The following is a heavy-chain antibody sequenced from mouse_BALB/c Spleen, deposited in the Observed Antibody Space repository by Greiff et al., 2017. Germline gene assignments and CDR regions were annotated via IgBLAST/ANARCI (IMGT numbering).Heavy chain of an antibody. CDR2: INSNGGST. CDR1: GFTFSSYY. D-gene: IGHD3-1*01. J-gene: IGHJ2*01. CDR3: ARQLGLRGYFDY. Sequence: EVQLVESGGGLVKLGGSLKLSCAASGFTFSSYYMSWVRQTPEKRLELVAAINSNGGSTYYPDTVKGRFTISRDNAKNTLYLQMSSLKSEDTALYYCARQLGLRGYFDYWGQGTTLTVSS. V-gene: IGHV5-6-2*01.